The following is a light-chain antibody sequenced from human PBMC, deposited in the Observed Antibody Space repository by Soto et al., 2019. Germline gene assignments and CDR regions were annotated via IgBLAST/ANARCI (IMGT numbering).Light chain of an antibody. V-gene: IGLV2-11*01. CDR3: CSSAGTYTSV. CDR1: SSDVGGYNY. Sequence: QSALTQPRSVSGSPGQSVTISCTGTSSDVGGYNYVSWYQQHPGKAPKLMISDVSKRPSGVPDRFSGSKSGNTASLTISGLQADDEADYSCCSSAGTYTSVFGGGTKLTVL. J-gene: IGLJ3*02. CDR2: DVS.